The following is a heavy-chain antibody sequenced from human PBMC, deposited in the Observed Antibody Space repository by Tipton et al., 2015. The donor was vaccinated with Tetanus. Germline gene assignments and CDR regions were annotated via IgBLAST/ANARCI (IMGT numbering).Heavy chain of an antibody. V-gene: IGHV5-10-1*01. CDR3: ARGSGYYGHFQH. D-gene: IGHD3-3*01. Sequence: MQLVQSGAEVKKPGESLRISCKGSGYSFTSYWISWVHQMHGQRLEWMVRIDPSDSYTNYSPSFQGHVTISADKSISTAYLQWSSLKASATAMYSCARGSGYYGHFQHWGQGTLVTVSS. CDR1: GYSFTSYW. CDR2: IDPSDSYT. J-gene: IGHJ1*01.